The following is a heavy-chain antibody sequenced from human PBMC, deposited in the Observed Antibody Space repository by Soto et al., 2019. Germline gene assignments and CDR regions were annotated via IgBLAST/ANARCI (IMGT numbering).Heavy chain of an antibody. CDR1: GYSFAGYW. D-gene: IGHD3-22*01. CDR2: IDPSDSQT. J-gene: IGHJ4*02. CDR3: ARQIYDSDTGPNFQYYFDS. Sequence: PXESVKISFKGSGYSFAGYWITWVRQKPGKGLEWMGRIDPSDSQTYYSPSFRGHVTISVTKSITTVFLQWSSLRASDTAMYYCARQIYDSDTGPNFQYYFDSWGQGTPVTVSS. V-gene: IGHV5-10-1*01.